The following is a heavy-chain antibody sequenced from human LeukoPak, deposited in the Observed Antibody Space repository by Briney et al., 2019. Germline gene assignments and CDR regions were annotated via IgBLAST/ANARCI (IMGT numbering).Heavy chain of an antibody. D-gene: IGHD4-17*01. Sequence: ASVKVSCKASGYTFTNYYLHWVRQAPGHGLEWMAIINPGDGGTYYEQKLQGRVTVTRDTSTSTVYMELSSLRSEDTAVYYCARDTRTMTAVTRGQHYYYGLDVWGQGTTVTVSS. CDR2: INPGDGGT. CDR3: ARDTRTMTAVTRGQHYYYGLDV. J-gene: IGHJ6*02. CDR1: GYTFTNYY. V-gene: IGHV1-46*01.